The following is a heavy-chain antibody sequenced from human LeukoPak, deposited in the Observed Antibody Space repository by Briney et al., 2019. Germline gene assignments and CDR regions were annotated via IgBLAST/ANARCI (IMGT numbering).Heavy chain of an antibody. CDR3: ARDVVDTAMVPDAFDI. CDR1: GFTFSIYS. J-gene: IGHJ3*02. Sequence: PGGSLRLSCAASGFTFSIYSMNWVRQAPGKGLEWVSSISSSSSYIYYAASVRGRFTISRDNAKNSLYLKMNSLRAEDTAVYYCARDVVDTAMVPDAFDIWGQGTMVTVSS. CDR2: ISSSSSYI. V-gene: IGHV3-21*01. D-gene: IGHD5-18*01.